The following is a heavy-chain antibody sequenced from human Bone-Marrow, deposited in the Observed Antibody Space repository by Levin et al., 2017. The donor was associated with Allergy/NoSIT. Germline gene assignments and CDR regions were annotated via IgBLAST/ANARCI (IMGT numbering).Heavy chain of an antibody. D-gene: IGHD3-16*01. V-gene: IGHV1-24*01. CDR1: GYSLTELS. CDR3: ATERPSGGSPIY. J-gene: IGHJ4*01. CDR2: FDPEDGET. Sequence: GESLKISCKVSGYSLTELSIYWVRQAPGKGLNWMAGFDPEDGETIYARGFQGRVTLTEDPSTDTAYMELTSLKYEDTAVYYCATERPSGGSPIYWGHGTLVSVSS.